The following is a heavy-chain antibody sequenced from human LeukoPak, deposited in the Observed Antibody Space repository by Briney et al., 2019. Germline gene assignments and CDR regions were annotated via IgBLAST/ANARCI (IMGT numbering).Heavy chain of an antibody. D-gene: IGHD5-24*01. CDR1: GFTFSSYA. CDR2: ISGSGGST. V-gene: IGHV3-23*01. Sequence: GGSLRLSCAASGFTFSSYAMNWVRQAPGKGLEWVSGISGSGGSTYYADSVKGRFTISRDNSKNTLYLQMNSLRAEDTAVYYCARHRDGYLYDYWGQGTLVTVSS. CDR3: ARHRDGYLYDY. J-gene: IGHJ4*02.